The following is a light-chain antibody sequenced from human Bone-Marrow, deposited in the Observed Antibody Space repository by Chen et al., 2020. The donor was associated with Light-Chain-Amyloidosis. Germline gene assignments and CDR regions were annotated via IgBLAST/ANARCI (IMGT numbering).Light chain of an antibody. CDR2: DDS. CDR3: QEWSSSSDQWA. V-gene: IGLV3-21*02. CDR1: NIGSKS. J-gene: IGLJ3*02. Sequence: SYVLTQPPSVSVAPGQTARITCGGDNIGSKSVHWYQQKPGQAPVLVVYDDSDRHSGIPERLSGSDSGNRDTLTSSSVEAGDDADYYYQEWSSSSDQWAFGGGTKLTGL.